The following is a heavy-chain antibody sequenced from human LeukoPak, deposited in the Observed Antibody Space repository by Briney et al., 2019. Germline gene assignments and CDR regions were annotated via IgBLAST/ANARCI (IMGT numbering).Heavy chain of an antibody. Sequence: GGSLRLSCAASGFTFSGYAMNWVRQAPGKGLEWVSAITGSGGSTYYAAPVKGRFTISRDFSKNTLYLQTNSLRAEDTAVYYCAGARSDYFYGVDVWGQGTTVTVSS. V-gene: IGHV3-23*01. CDR1: GFTFSGYA. CDR3: AGARSDYFYGVDV. CDR2: ITGSGGST. J-gene: IGHJ6*02. D-gene: IGHD1-26*01.